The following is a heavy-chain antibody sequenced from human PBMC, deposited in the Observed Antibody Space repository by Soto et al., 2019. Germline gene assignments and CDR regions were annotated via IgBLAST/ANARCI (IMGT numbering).Heavy chain of an antibody. D-gene: IGHD6-13*01. CDR2: ISSSSSTI. CDR1: GFTFSSYS. V-gene: IGHV3-48*02. J-gene: IGHJ4*02. Sequence: PGGSLRLSCAASGFTFSSYSMNWVRQAPGKGLEWVSFISSSSSTIYYADSVKGRFTISRDNAKNSLHLQMNSLRDEDTAVYYCAKDPRGEQAFDYWGQGT. CDR3: AKDPRGEQAFDY.